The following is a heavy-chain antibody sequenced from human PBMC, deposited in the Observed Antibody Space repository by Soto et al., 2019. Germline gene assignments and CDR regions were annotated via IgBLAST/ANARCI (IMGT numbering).Heavy chain of an antibody. J-gene: IGHJ6*02. V-gene: IGHV5-10-1*01. CDR1: GYSFTSYW. CDR3: AYYYGSGSQTRYYYGMDV. Sequence: GESLKISCKGSGYSFTSYWISWVRQMPGKGREWMGRIDPSDSYTNYSPSFQGHVTISADKSISTAYLQWSSLKASDTAMYYCAYYYGSGSQTRYYYGMDVWGQGTTVTVSS. D-gene: IGHD3-10*01. CDR2: IDPSDSYT.